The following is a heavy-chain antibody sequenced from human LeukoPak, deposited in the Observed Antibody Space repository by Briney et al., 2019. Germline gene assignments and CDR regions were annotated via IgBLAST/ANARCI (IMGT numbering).Heavy chain of an antibody. J-gene: IGHJ4*02. D-gene: IGHD3-3*01. CDR2: ISGSGGST. CDR1: GFTFSSYA. Sequence: GGSLRPSCAASGFTFSSYAMSWVRQAPGKGLEWVSAISGSGGSTYYADSVKGRFTISRDNSKNTLYLQMNSLRAEDTAVYYCAKRGNDFWSGYLDYWGQGTLVTVSS. V-gene: IGHV3-23*01. CDR3: AKRGNDFWSGYLDY.